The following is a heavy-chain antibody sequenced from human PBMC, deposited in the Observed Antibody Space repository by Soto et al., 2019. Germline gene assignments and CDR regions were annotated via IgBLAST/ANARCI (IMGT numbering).Heavy chain of an antibody. D-gene: IGHD1-7*01. CDR1: GGSFSGYY. CDR2: INHSGST. V-gene: IGHV4-34*01. J-gene: IGHJ6*03. Sequence: SETLSLTCAVYGGSFSGYYWSWIRQPPGKGLEWIGEINHSGSTNYNPSLKSRVTISVDTSKNQFSLKLSSVTAADTAVYYCARGPYNWNSGYYYYMDVWGKGTTVTVSS. CDR3: ARGPYNWNSGYYYYMDV.